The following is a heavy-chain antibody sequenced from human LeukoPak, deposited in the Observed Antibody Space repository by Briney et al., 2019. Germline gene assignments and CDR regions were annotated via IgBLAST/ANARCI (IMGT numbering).Heavy chain of an antibody. CDR1: GFTFSSYA. CDR3: ARDFPPYYDFWSGYYDY. Sequence: GRPLRLSCAASGFTFSSYAMHWLRQAPGKGLEWVAVISYDGSNKYYADSVKGRFTISRDNSKNTLYLQMNSLRDEDTAVYYCARDFPPYYDFWSGYYDYWGQGTLVTVSS. CDR2: ISYDGSNK. J-gene: IGHJ4*02. V-gene: IGHV3-30*04. D-gene: IGHD3-3*01.